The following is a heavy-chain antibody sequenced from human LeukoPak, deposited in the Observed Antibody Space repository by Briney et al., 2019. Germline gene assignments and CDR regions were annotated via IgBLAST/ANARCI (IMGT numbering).Heavy chain of an antibody. J-gene: IGHJ6*03. V-gene: IGHV3-13*01. Sequence: GGSLRLSCAASGFTFSSYDMHWVRQATGKGLEWVSAIGTAGDTYYPGSVKGRFTTSRENAKNSLYLQMNSLRAGDTAVYYCARGSYYYYMDVWGKGTTVTVSS. CDR2: IGTAGDT. CDR3: ARGSYYYYMDV. CDR1: GFTFSSYD.